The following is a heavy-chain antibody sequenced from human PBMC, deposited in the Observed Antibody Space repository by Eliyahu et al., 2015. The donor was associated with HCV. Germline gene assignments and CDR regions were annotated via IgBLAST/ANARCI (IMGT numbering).Heavy chain of an antibody. D-gene: IGHD6-19*01. V-gene: IGHV4-59*01. CDR3: ASGGGGIAVAGTGGWFDP. Sequence: QVQLQESGPGLVKPSETLSLTCXVSGGXIXTYXWSWXRQPPGKGLEWIGYIHYSGRTNYNPSLKSRVTISLDTSKNQFSLNLTSVTAADTAVYYCASGGGGIAVAGTGGWFDPWGQGTLVTVSS. J-gene: IGHJ5*02. CDR2: IHYSGRT. CDR1: GGXIXTYX.